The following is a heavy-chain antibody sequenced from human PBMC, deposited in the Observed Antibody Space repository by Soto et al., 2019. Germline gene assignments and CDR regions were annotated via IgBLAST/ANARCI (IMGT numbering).Heavy chain of an antibody. CDR3: ARGRRKELEWLLPHYYYGMDV. CDR1: GGTFSSHA. D-gene: IGHD3-3*01. Sequence: SVKVSCKASGGTFSSHAISWVRQAPGQGLEWMGGIIPIFGTANYAQKFQGRVTITADESTSTAYMELSSLRSEDTAVYYCARGRRKELEWLLPHYYYGMDVWGQGTTVTVSS. CDR2: IIPIFGTA. V-gene: IGHV1-69*13. J-gene: IGHJ6*02.